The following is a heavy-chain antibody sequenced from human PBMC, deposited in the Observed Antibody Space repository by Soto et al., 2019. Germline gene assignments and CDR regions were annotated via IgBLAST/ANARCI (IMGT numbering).Heavy chain of an antibody. CDR2: ISGSGGDT. J-gene: IGHJ1*01. CDR3: AKARGSSTPAPGSY. Sequence: PGGSLRLSCAAAGFHFSSYAMSWVSPAPGKGLEWVSVISGSGGDTYYADSVKGRFTISRDNSKNTLSLQMNSLRAEDTAVYYCAKARGSSTPAPGSYWGQGTLVTVSS. V-gene: IGHV3-23*01. CDR1: GFHFSSYA. D-gene: IGHD2-2*01.